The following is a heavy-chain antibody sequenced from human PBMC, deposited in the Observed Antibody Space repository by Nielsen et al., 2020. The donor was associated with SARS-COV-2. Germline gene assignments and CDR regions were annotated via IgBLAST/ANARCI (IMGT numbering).Heavy chain of an antibody. Sequence: SETLSLTCAVYGGSFSGYYWSWIRQPPGKGLEWIGEINHSGSTNYNPSLKSRVTISVDTSKNQFSLKLSSVTAADTAVYYCAGHYGSGSYYYYYYYYGMDVWGQGTTVTVSS. CDR3: AGHYGSGSYYYYYYYYGMDV. CDR1: GGSFSGYY. D-gene: IGHD3-10*01. V-gene: IGHV4-34*01. J-gene: IGHJ6*02. CDR2: INHSGST.